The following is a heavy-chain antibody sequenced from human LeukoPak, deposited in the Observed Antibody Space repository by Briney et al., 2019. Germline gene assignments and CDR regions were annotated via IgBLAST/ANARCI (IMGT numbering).Heavy chain of an antibody. CDR3: AKDTSISYYSTHSEYFDY. J-gene: IGHJ4*02. D-gene: IGHD4-11*01. Sequence: GGSLRLSCAASGFTFSSYGMHWVRQAPGKGLEWVAVIWYDGSNKYYADSVKGRFTISRDNSKNTLYLQMNSLRAEDTAIYYCAKDTSISYYSTHSEYFDYWGQGTLVTVSS. CDR1: GFTFSSYG. V-gene: IGHV3-33*06. CDR2: IWYDGSNK.